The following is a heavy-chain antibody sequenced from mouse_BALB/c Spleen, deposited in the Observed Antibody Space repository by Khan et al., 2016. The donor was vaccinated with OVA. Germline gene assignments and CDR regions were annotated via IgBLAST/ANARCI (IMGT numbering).Heavy chain of an antibody. J-gene: IGHJ4*01. CDR3: ARPPYYAYVMDY. V-gene: IGHV9-3-1*01. CDR2: INTYTGEP. Sequence: QIQLVQSGPELKKPGETVKISCKASGYTFTNFGMNWVKQAPGKGLKWMGWINTYTGEPTYADDFKGRFAFSLETSASTAYLQINNLKIEDTATYFCARPPYYAYVMDYWGQGTSVTVSS. CDR1: GYTFTNFG. D-gene: IGHD2-10*01.